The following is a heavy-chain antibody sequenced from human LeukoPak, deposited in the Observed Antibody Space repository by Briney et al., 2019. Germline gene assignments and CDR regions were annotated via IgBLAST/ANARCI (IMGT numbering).Heavy chain of an antibody. J-gene: IGHJ5*02. CDR2: NSGGST. CDR1: GFSVSSNY. Sequence: PGGSLRLSCAASGFSVSSNYMSWVRQAPGKGLEWVSINSGGSTYYTDSVKGRFSISRDNSKNTLYLQMNNLRAEDTAEYYCARIGQCNNGICANWFDPWGQGTLVTVSS. D-gene: IGHD2-8*01. CDR3: ARIGQCNNGICANWFDP. V-gene: IGHV3-53*01.